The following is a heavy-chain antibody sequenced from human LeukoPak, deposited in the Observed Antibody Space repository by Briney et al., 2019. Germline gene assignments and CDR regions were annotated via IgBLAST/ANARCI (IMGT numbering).Heavy chain of an antibody. V-gene: IGHV1-69*02. CDR1: GGTFSSYT. D-gene: IGHD1-26*01. CDR2: IIPILGIA. J-gene: IGHJ4*02. Sequence: SVKVSCKASGGTFSSYTISWVRQAPGQGLEWMGRIIPILGIANYAQKFQGRVTTTADKSTSTAYMELSSLRSEDTAVYYCARAGLYSGSYFDYWGQGTLVSVSS. CDR3: ARAGLYSGSYFDY.